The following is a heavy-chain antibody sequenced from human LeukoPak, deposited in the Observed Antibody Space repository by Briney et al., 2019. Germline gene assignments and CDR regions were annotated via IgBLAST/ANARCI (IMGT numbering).Heavy chain of an antibody. CDR1: GYSFTSYW. V-gene: IGHV5-51*01. J-gene: IGHJ3*02. D-gene: IGHD6-19*01. CDR3: ARGAVAGNSYAFDI. CDR2: IYPGDSDT. Sequence: RGESLKISCKGSGYSFTSYWIGWVRQMPGKGLEWMGIIYPGDSDTRNSPSFQGQVTISADKSISTAYVQWGSLKASDTAMYYCARGAVAGNSYAFDIWGQGTMVTVSS.